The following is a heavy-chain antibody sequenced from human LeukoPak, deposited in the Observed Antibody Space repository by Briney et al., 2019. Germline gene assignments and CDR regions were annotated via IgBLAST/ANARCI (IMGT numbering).Heavy chain of an antibody. CDR3: ARHKHSGSTNWFDP. CDR1: GGSISSYY. D-gene: IGHD2/OR15-2a*01. V-gene: IGHV4-59*01. CDR2: IYYSGST. Sequence: SETLSLTCTVSGGSISSYYWSWIRQPPGKGLEWIGYIYYSGSTNYNPSLKSRVTISVDTSKNQFSLKLSSVTAADTAVYYCARHKHSGSTNWFDPWGQGTLVTVSS. J-gene: IGHJ5*02.